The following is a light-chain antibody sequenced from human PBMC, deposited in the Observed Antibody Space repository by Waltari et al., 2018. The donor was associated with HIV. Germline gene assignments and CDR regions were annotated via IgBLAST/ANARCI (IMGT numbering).Light chain of an antibody. V-gene: IGLV1-47*01. CDR1: SSNIGRNN. CDR3: AAWNDRLSGYV. Sequence: QSVLTQPPSASGTPGQRVTISCSGSSSNIGRNNVYWYQQLPGTAPKLLIYTNNQRPSGVPDRFSGSKSGTSAALAISGLRSEDEAEYYCAAWNDRLSGYVFGTGTKVTV. J-gene: IGLJ1*01. CDR2: TNN.